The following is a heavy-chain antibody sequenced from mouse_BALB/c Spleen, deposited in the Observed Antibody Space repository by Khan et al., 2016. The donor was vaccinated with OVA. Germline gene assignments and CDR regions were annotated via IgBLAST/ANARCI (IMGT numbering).Heavy chain of an antibody. CDR3: ARTARIKY. CDR2: IRYSGST. V-gene: IGHV3-1*02. D-gene: IGHD1-2*01. Sequence: EVQLQESGPGLVKPSQSLSLTCTVTGYSFTSGYGWNWIRQFPGNILELRGDIRYSGSTNYNPSLKSRITITRDTSKNQFFLQLNSVTTEDTATYYCARTARIKYWGQGTTLTVSS. J-gene: IGHJ2*01. CDR1: GYSFTSGYG.